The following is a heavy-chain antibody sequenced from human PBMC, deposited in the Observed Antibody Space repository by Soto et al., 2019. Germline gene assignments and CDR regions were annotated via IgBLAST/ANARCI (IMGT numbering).Heavy chain of an antibody. J-gene: IGHJ6*02. Sequence: GESLEISCKGSGYSFTICWIGWVRQMPRKGREWRGRIDPSDSHTNHCPSFHGHVTLSPDNSIRTAYLQSSILKASDTVMYYCPRHLFWVYDILPGTDYYYYYGIDVWGQGTTVTVSS. CDR2: IDPSDSHT. CDR3: PRHLFWVYDILPGTDYYYYYGIDV. CDR1: GYSFTICW. D-gene: IGHD3-9*01. V-gene: IGHV5-10-1*01.